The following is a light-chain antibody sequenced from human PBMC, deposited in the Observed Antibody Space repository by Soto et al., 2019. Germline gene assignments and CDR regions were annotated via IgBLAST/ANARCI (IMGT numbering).Light chain of an antibody. CDR1: SSDVGGYNY. V-gene: IGLV2-14*01. CDR2: DVS. CDR3: SSYTSSSTYV. J-gene: IGLJ1*01. Sequence: QSALTQPASVSGSPGQSITISCTGTSSDVGGYNYVSWYQQHPGKAPKLMIYDVSDRPSGVSNRFSGSKSGNTASLTISGLKAEDEAAYYCSSYTSSSTYVFGTGPKLTVL.